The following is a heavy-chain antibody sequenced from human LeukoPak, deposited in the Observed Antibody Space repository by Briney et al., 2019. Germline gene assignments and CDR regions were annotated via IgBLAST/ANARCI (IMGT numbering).Heavy chain of an antibody. CDR3: ARDGTQLEPGSYL. CDR2: IKQDESEK. J-gene: IGHJ4*02. V-gene: IGHV3-7*01. D-gene: IGHD1-1*01. CDR1: GFSISGYW. Sequence: PGGSLRLSCAASGFSISGYWMSWVRQAPGKGLEWVANIKQDESEKFYVDFVRGRFTVSRDNAKNSLYLQMNDLRVEDTAVYYCARDGTQLEPGSYLWGQGTLATVSS.